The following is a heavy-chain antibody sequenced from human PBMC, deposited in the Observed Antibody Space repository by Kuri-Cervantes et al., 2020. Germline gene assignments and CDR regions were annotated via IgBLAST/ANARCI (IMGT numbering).Heavy chain of an antibody. Sequence: SSVKVSCKASGGTFSSYAISWVRQAPGQGLEWMGGIIPIFGTANYAQKFQGRVTITADESTGTAYMELSSLRSEDTAVYYCARIYYGSGSYSYFDYWGQGTLVTVSS. CDR2: IIPIFGTA. CDR3: ARIYYGSGSYSYFDY. J-gene: IGHJ4*02. V-gene: IGHV1-69*13. D-gene: IGHD3-10*01. CDR1: GGTFSSYA.